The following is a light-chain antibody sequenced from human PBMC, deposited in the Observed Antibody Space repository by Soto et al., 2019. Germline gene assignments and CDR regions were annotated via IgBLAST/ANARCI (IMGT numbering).Light chain of an antibody. V-gene: IGLV2-14*03. Sequence: QAVVTQPASVSGSPGQSITISCTGTSSDVGGYNYVSWYQQHPGKAPKLMIYDVSNRPSGVSNRFSGSKSGNTASLTISGLQAEDEADYYCSSYTSRNTLVFGTGTKLTVL. CDR2: DVS. J-gene: IGLJ1*01. CDR3: SSYTSRNTLV. CDR1: SSDVGGYNY.